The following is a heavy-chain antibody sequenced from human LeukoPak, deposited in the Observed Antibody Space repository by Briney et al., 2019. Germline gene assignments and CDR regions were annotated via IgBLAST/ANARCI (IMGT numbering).Heavy chain of an antibody. CDR3: ARGHGGIVVLVRDAFDI. Sequence: PGGSLRLSCAASGFTFGTFAMHWVRQAPGKGLEWVAVMSYDGSNKYYADSVKGRFTISSDNSKNTLYLQMNSLRSEDTAVYYCARGHGGIVVLVRDAFDIWGQGTMVIVSS. D-gene: IGHD2-15*01. J-gene: IGHJ3*02. CDR1: GFTFGTFA. V-gene: IGHV3-30-3*01. CDR2: MSYDGSNK.